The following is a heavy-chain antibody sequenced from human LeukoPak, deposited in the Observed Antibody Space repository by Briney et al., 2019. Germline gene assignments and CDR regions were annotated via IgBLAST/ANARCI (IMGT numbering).Heavy chain of an antibody. CDR2: IYYSGST. D-gene: IGHD3/OR15-3a*01. V-gene: IGHV4-39*01. CDR3: ARQGIGRDFGPNDAFDI. CDR1: GGSISSN. Sequence: PSETLSLTCTVSGGSISSNWGWIRQPPGKGLEWIGNIYYSGSTYYNPSLKSRVTISVDTSKNQFSLKLNSATAADTAMYFCARQGIGRDFGPNDAFDIWGQGTMVTVSS. J-gene: IGHJ3*02.